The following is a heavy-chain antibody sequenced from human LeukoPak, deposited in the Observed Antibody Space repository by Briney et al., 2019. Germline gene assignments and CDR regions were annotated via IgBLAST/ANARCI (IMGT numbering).Heavy chain of an antibody. CDR3: ARERGRGRDSPWFDY. D-gene: IGHD1-26*01. Sequence: GGSLRLSCAASGFIVSGDFMSWVRQAPGKGLEWVSVIYSDGSTYYADSVKGRFTISRDNSKNTLGLQMTGLRAEDTAVYYCARERGRGRDSPWFDYWGQGTLVTVSS. V-gene: IGHV3-53*01. CDR1: GFIVSGDF. J-gene: IGHJ4*02. CDR2: IYSDGST.